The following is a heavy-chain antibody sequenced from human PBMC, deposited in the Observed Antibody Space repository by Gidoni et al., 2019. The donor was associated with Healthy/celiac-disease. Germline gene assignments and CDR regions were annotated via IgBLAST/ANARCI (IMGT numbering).Heavy chain of an antibody. CDR1: GGAISSSSYY. Sequence: QLQLQESGPGLVKPSETLSLTCTVPGGAISSSSYYGGWIRQPPGKGLEWIGSIYYSGSTYYNPSLKSRVTISVDTSKNQFSLKLSSVTAADTAVYYCARGDSSGYYEDYWGQGTLVTVSS. D-gene: IGHD3-22*01. CDR2: IYYSGST. CDR3: ARGDSSGYYEDY. V-gene: IGHV4-39*01. J-gene: IGHJ4*02.